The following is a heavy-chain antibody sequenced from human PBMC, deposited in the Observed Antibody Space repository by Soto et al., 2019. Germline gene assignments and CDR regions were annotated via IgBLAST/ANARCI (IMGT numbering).Heavy chain of an antibody. J-gene: IGHJ4*02. Sequence: EVQLLESGGGLVQPGGSLRLSCAASGFTFSEYGMAWVRQAPGKGLGWISGISGSGGATYYADSVQGRFTISKDFSKNTLYLQMSGLRGEDAAVYYGGKLRTGYALYYFGFWGQGAVVTVSS. CDR2: ISGSGGAT. V-gene: IGHV3-23*01. CDR3: GKLRTGYALYYFGF. CDR1: GFTFSEYG. D-gene: IGHD3-9*01.